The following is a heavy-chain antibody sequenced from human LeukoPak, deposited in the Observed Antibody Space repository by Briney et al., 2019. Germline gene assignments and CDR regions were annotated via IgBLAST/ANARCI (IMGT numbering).Heavy chain of an antibody. CDR1: GYTFTSYG. Sequence: GASVKVSCTPSGYTFTSYGITSVRQAPGQGLEWMGWISVHNGDTNYAQKFQGRVTMTTDTSTSTVYMELRSLRSDDTAVYYCARRSSSSADYWGQGTLVTVSS. CDR2: ISVHNGDT. CDR3: ARRSSSSADY. D-gene: IGHD6-25*01. J-gene: IGHJ4*02. V-gene: IGHV1-18*01.